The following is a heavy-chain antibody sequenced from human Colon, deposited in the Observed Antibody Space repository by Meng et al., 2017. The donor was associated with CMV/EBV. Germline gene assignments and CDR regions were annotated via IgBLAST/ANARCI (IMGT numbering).Heavy chain of an antibody. CDR2: INPGGSST. CDR3: ARDPGLGWSDY. CDR1: GSALTTYS. Sequence: SFESSGSALTTYSMHWVRQAPGQGLEWMGMINPGGSSTTYAQKFPGTVTMTKNMSASTVYLEVASLTSDDTAVYYCARDPGLGWSDYWGQGTLVTVSS. D-gene: IGHD2-15*01. V-gene: IGHV1-46*01. J-gene: IGHJ4*02.